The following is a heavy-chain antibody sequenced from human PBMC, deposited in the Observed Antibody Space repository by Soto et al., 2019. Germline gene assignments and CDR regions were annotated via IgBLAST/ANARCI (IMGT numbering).Heavy chain of an antibody. V-gene: IGHV1-2*04. Sequence: ASVKVSCKASGYSFTDYHIHWVRQAPGQGLEWLGRINPKSGGTSTAQKFQGWVTMTTDTSISTASMELTRLTSDDTAIYYCARGDSTDCSNGVCSFFYNHDMDVWGQGATVTAP. CDR2: INPKSGGT. CDR1: GYSFTDYH. D-gene: IGHD2-8*01. J-gene: IGHJ6*02. CDR3: ARGDSTDCSNGVCSFFYNHDMDV.